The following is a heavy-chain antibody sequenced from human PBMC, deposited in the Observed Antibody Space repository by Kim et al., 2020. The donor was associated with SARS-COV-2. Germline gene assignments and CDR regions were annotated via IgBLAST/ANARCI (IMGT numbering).Heavy chain of an antibody. V-gene: IGHV3-23*01. CDR3: AKKEGGSKPVDN. D-gene: IGHD3-16*01. CDR2: ISGSGGFI. CDR1: GFTFSSYA. J-gene: IGHJ4*02. Sequence: GGSLRLSCAASGFTFSSYAMSWVRQAPGKGLECVSSISGSGGFIVDADSVKGRFTISRDNSRNTLYLQMNSLTAEDTAVYYCAKKEGGSKPVDNWGQGT.